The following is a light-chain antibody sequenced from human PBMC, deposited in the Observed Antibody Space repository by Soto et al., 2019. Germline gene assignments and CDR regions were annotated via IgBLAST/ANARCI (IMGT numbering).Light chain of an antibody. CDR2: EVN. V-gene: IGLV2-23*02. CDR1: SSDIGTYYL. Sequence: QSALTQPASVSGSPGQSITISCTGTSSDIGTYYLVSWYQHHPGKAPKLMIYEVNQRPSGVSNRFSASKSGNTASLTISGLQAEDEADYYCCSYAGSSIFVVFGGGTKLTVL. J-gene: IGLJ2*01. CDR3: CSYAGSSIFVV.